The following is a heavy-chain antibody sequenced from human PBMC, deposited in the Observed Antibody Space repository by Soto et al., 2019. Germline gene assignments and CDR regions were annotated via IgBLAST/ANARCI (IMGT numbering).Heavy chain of an antibody. J-gene: IGHJ4*02. D-gene: IGHD3-22*01. V-gene: IGHV1-69*13. CDR2: IIPIFGTA. CDR3: AVDSSGYAFDS. Sequence: SVKVSCKASGGTFSSYAISWVRQAPGQGLEWMGGIIPIFGTANYAQKFQGRVTITADQSTRTAYMELSSLRSEDTAVYYCAVDSSGYAFDSWGQGNLVKVSS. CDR1: GGTFSSYA.